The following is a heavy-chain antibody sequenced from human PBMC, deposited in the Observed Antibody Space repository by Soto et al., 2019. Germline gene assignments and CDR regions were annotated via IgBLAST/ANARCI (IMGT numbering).Heavy chain of an antibody. CDR2: INPSGGST. D-gene: IGHD3-22*01. CDR1: GYTFTSYY. CDR3: TREYTTPYYYDSSGPAFDY. Sequence: ASVKVSCKASGYTFTSYYMHWVRQAPGQGLEWMGIINPSGGSTSYAQKFQGRVTMTRDTSTSTVYMELSSLRSEDTAVYYCTREYTTPYYYDSSGPAFDYWGQGTLVTVSS. V-gene: IGHV1-46*03. J-gene: IGHJ4*02.